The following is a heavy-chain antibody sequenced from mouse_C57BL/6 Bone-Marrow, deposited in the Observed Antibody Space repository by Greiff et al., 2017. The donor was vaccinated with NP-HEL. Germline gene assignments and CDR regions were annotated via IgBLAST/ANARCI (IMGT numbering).Heavy chain of an antibody. CDR1: GYTFTGFW. V-gene: IGHV1-55*01. Sequence: QVQLQQPGAALVKPGASVKMSCKASGYTFTGFWITWLEQRPGRGLEWIGDFYLVSGSTNYNEKFKSKATLTVDTSSSTAYMQLSSLTSEDSAVYYCARGYYYGSSPMDDWGQGTSVTVSS. D-gene: IGHD1-1*01. CDR2: FYLVSGST. CDR3: ARGYYYGSSPMDD. J-gene: IGHJ4*01.